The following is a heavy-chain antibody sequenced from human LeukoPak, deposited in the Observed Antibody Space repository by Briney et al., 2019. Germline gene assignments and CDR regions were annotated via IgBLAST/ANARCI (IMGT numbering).Heavy chain of an antibody. J-gene: IGHJ3*02. CDR2: IFHSGSA. Sequence: NPSETLSLTCTVSSGSISGVGYYWTWIRQPPGKGLEWIGYIFHSGSAHYNASLQNRVTISIDRDRSQFFLRLNSVTAADTAVYYCVRPRSPGIPSADALDIWGRGTMVTVSS. V-gene: IGHV4-30-2*01. CDR1: SGSISGVGYY. D-gene: IGHD6-6*01. CDR3: VRPRSPGIPSADALDI.